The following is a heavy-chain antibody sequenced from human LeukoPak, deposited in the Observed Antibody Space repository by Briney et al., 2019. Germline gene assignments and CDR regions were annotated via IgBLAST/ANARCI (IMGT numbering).Heavy chain of an antibody. Sequence: SETLSLTCTVSGGSIGRSSYYWGWIRQPPGKGLEWIGNIYYSGSTNYSPSLKSRVTISIDMSKNQFSLKLSSVTAADTAVYYCARGRYYYYYYMDVWGKGTTVTISS. V-gene: IGHV4-39*07. CDR1: GGSIGRSSYY. J-gene: IGHJ6*03. CDR2: IYYSGST. CDR3: ARGRYYYYYYMDV.